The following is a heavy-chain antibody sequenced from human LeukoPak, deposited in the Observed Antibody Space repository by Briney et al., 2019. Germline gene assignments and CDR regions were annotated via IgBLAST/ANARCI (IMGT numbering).Heavy chain of an antibody. CDR2: ISGTGGST. V-gene: IGHV3-23*01. J-gene: IGHJ4*02. Sequence: QPGGSLRLSCAASGFTFSTYAVNWVRQAPGKGLEWVSTISGTGGSTYYADSVKSRFTISRDNSKNTLYLQMSSLRAEDTAVYYCAKDRGRYYDSSGFYWGYYFDSWGQGILVTVST. CDR3: AKDRGRYYDSSGFYWGYYFDS. CDR1: GFTFSTYA. D-gene: IGHD3-22*01.